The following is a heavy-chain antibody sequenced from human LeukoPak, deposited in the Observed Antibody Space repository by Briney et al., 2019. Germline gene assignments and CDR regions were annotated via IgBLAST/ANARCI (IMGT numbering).Heavy chain of an antibody. Sequence: PGGSLRLSCAASGFTFSSYWMNWVRQAPGKGLVWVSRIASDGSSTTYADSVKGRFSISRDNAKNTLYLQMNSLRVEDTAVYYCTRGAGCGSGRCYPIDRWGQGSLVTVSS. J-gene: IGHJ5*02. V-gene: IGHV3-74*01. CDR1: GFTFSSYW. CDR2: IASDGSST. D-gene: IGHD2-15*01. CDR3: TRGAGCGSGRCYPIDR.